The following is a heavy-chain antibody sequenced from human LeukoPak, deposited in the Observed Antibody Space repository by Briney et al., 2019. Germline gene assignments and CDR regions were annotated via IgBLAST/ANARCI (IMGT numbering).Heavy chain of an antibody. Sequence: GGTLRLSCAASGFTFSSYSMNWVRQAPGKGLEWVSYISTSSGTIYYTDSVKGRFTISRDNAKNSLYLQMNSLRAEDTAVYYCAKRKARGTMVRGVIIPSPFDYWGQGTLVTVSS. CDR3: AKRKARGTMVRGVIIPSPFDY. J-gene: IGHJ4*02. V-gene: IGHV3-48*01. CDR2: ISTSSGTI. D-gene: IGHD3-10*01. CDR1: GFTFSSYS.